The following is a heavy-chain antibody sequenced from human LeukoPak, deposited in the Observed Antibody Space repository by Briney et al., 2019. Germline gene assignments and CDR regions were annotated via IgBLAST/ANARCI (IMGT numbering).Heavy chain of an antibody. V-gene: IGHV3-30*18. CDR2: ISYDGSNK. J-gene: IGHJ4*02. D-gene: IGHD3-22*01. Sequence: PGGSLRLSCAASGFTFSHYAMHWVRQAPGKGLEWVAVISYDGSNKHYADSVQGRFTISRDSSKNTLYLQMNSLSAGDTAVYYCAKDFGSYDSSGYPWGDYFDSWGQGTLVTVSS. CDR3: AKDFGSYDSSGYPWGDYFDS. CDR1: GFTFSHYA.